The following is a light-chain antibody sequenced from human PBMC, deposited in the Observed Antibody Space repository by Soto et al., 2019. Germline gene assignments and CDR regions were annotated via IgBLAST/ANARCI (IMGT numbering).Light chain of an antibody. CDR3: QQHSDWPLI. CDR1: QIISNN. V-gene: IGKV3-15*01. J-gene: IGKJ4*01. CDR2: GAS. Sequence: EIVLTQSPATLSVSPGDRATLSCRASQIISNNLAWYQQKPGQAPRLLIYGASTRAAGIPGRFSGTGSGTEFILTITSLQSEDFALYYCQQHSDWPLIFGGGTKVEI.